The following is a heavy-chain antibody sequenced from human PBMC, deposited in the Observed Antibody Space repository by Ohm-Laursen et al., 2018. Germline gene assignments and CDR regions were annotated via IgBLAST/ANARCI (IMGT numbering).Heavy chain of an antibody. D-gene: IGHD2-2*03. CDR3: ARDGSKDFYFDY. V-gene: IGHV4-38-2*02. J-gene: IGHJ4*02. CDR1: GYSISSGYC. Sequence: SETLSLTCAVSGYSISSGYCWGWIRQTPGKGLEWIGSIYHSGNTYYNPSLRGRVTISVDTSKNQFSLKLSSVTAADTALYYCARDGSKDFYFDYWGQGTLVTVSS. CDR2: IYHSGNT.